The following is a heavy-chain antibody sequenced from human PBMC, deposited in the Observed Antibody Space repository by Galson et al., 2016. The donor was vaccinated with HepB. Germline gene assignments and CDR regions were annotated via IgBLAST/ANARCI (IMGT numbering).Heavy chain of an antibody. CDR1: GDSISSGY. D-gene: IGHD3-22*01. Sequence: SETLSLTCTVSGDSISSGYWSWIRQPPGKGLEWIGYMYFSRGINYKPSLKSRVTISVDTSKNQFSLKLSSVTAADTAVYYCSRCLLSYDSGGHYCQRFDYWGQGTLVTVSS. J-gene: IGHJ4*02. CDR2: MYFSRGI. V-gene: IGHV4-59*01. CDR3: SRCLLSYDSGGHYCQRFDY.